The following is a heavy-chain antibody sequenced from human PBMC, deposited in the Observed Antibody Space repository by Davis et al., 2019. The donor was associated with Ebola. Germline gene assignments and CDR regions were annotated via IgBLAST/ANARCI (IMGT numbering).Heavy chain of an antibody. D-gene: IGHD5-12*01. J-gene: IGHJ4*02. CDR2: INPSGGST. CDR3: ARLRDYSGYDLDY. Sequence: ASVTVSCKASGGTFSSYAISWVRQAPGQGLEWMGIINPSGGSTSYAQKFQGRVTMTRDTSTSTVYMELSSLRSEDTAVYYCARLRDYSGYDLDYWGQGTLVTVSS. V-gene: IGHV1-46*01. CDR1: GGTFSSYA.